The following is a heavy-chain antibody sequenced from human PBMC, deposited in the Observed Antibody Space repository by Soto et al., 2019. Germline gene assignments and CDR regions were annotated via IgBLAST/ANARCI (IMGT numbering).Heavy chain of an antibody. J-gene: IGHJ4*02. Sequence: GASVKVSCKASGYTFTGYYMHWVRQAPGQGLEWMGWINPNSGGTNYAQKFQGWVTMTRDTSISTAYMELSRLRSDDTAVYYCARDRHSSGWLLYFDYWGQGTLVTVSS. CDR1: GYTFTGYY. D-gene: IGHD6-19*01. V-gene: IGHV1-2*04. CDR2: INPNSGGT. CDR3: ARDRHSSGWLLYFDY.